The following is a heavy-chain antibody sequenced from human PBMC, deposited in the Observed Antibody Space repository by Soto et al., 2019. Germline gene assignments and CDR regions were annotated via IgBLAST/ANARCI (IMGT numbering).Heavy chain of an antibody. CDR3: AKGLSRYCSSTSCDERIFDY. V-gene: IGHV3-30*18. Sequence: QPGGSLRLSCAASGFTFSSYGMHWVRQAPGKGLEWVAVISYDGSNKYYADSVKGRFTISRDNSKNTLYLQMNSLRAEDTAVYYCAKGLSRYCSSTSCDERIFDYWGQGTLVTVSS. J-gene: IGHJ4*02. D-gene: IGHD2-2*01. CDR2: ISYDGSNK. CDR1: GFTFSSYG.